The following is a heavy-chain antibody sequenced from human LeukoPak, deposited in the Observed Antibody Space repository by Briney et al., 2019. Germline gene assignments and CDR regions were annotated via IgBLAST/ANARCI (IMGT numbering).Heavy chain of an antibody. CDR3: TSDPRIGRYFDY. CDR2: VKSKADGGTT. D-gene: IGHD1-26*01. V-gene: IGHV3-15*01. J-gene: IGHJ4*02. CDR1: GFTFNNAW. Sequence: PGGSLRLSCAASGFTFNNAWMNWVRQVPGKGLEWVGRVKSKADGGTTDYAAPVEGRFTISRDDSENTLYLQMNSLKTEDTAVYYCTSDPRIGRYFDYCGQGTLVTVSS.